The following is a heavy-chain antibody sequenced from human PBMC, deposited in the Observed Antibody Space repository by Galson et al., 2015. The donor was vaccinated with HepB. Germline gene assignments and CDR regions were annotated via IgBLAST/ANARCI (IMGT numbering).Heavy chain of an antibody. J-gene: IGHJ6*02. V-gene: IGHV6-1*01. CDR3: AREVGYSSGWYQGYYYSMDV. D-gene: IGHD6-19*01. Sequence: CAISGDSVSSNRAAWNWIRQSPSRGLEWLGRTYYRSKWYNDYAVSVKSRITINPDTSKNQFSLQLNSVTPEDTAVYYCAREVGYSSGWYQGYYYSMDVWGQGTTVTVSS. CDR1: GDSVSSNRAA. CDR2: TYYRSKWYN.